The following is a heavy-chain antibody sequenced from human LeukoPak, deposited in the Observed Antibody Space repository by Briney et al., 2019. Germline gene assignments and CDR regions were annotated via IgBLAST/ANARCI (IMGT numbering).Heavy chain of an antibody. CDR3: ARDYSYGLDS. D-gene: IGHD5-18*01. CDR1: GFTFSPYW. V-gene: IGHV3-74*01. J-gene: IGHJ4*02. CDR2: INGNGSSI. Sequence: GGSLRLSCAASGFTFSPYWMHWVRQVPGKGLVWVSRINGNGSSIGYADSVKGRFTISRDNAKNTLYLQMNSLRAEDTAVYYCARDYSYGLDSWGQGTLVTVSS.